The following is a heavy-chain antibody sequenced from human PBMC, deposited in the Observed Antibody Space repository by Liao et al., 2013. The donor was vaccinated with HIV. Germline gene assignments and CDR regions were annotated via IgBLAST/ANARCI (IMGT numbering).Heavy chain of an antibody. J-gene: IGHJ4*02. V-gene: IGHV4-61*02. Sequence: QVQLQESGPGLVKPSQTLSLTCSVSGGSISRGSYYWSWIRQPAGKGLEWIGRVYTSGTTNYNPSLKSRVTISVDTSKNQFSLNLSSVTAADTAVFYCARQSVGVVLAIDYWGRGTLVSVSA. CDR2: VYTSGTT. CDR3: ARQSVGVVLAIDY. D-gene: IGHD2-15*01. CDR1: GGSISRGSYY.